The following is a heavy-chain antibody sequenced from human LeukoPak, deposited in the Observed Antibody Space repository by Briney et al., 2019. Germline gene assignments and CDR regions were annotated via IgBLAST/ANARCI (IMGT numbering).Heavy chain of an antibody. D-gene: IGHD4/OR15-4a*01. CDR2: ITGRGGGT. V-gene: IGHV3-23*01. CDR1: GFTFSSYA. Sequence: GGSLILSCVVSGFTFSSYAMSWVRQAPGKGLEWVSSITGRGGGTFYADSVKGRFTISRDNSENTLYLQMNNLRADDTAVYYCAKDYGDDHFFGYWGQGALVTVSS. J-gene: IGHJ4*02. CDR3: AKDYGDDHFFGY.